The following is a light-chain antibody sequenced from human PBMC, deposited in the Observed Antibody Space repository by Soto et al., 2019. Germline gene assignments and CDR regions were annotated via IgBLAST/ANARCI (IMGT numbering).Light chain of an antibody. V-gene: IGLV1-47*01. CDR1: DSNIGSKY. Sequence: QSVLTQPPSASATPGQRVTISCSGSDSNIGSKYVYWYQQLPGTAPKLLMYRNNQRPSGVPDRFSGSKSGTSASLAINGLRSEDEADYYCAAWDSSLGRPAFGRGTKLTVL. CDR2: RNN. J-gene: IGLJ2*01. CDR3: AAWDSSLGRPA.